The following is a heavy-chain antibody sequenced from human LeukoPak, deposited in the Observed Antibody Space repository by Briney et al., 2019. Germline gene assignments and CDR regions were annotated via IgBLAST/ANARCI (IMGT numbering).Heavy chain of an antibody. Sequence: ASVKVSCKASGYTCTGYYMHWVRQAPGQGLEWMGWINPNSGGTNYGQKFQGRVTMTRDTSISTAYMELSRLRSDDTAVYYCARDGLIAAAGTNWFDPWGQGTLVTVSS. CDR2: INPNSGGT. CDR3: ARDGLIAAAGTNWFDP. CDR1: GYTCTGYY. D-gene: IGHD6-13*01. J-gene: IGHJ5*02. V-gene: IGHV1-2*02.